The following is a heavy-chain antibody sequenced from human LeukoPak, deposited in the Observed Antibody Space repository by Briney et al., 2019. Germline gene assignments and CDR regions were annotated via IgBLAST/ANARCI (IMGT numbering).Heavy chain of an antibody. V-gene: IGHV3-21*01. CDR2: ISSSSSYI. J-gene: IGHJ5*02. Sequence: GGSLRLSCAASGFTFSSYSMNWVRQAPGKGLEWVSSISSSSSYIYYADSVKGRFTISRDNAKNSLYLQMNSLRAEDTAAYYCAREGGSPNWFDPWGQGTLVTVSS. CDR1: GFTFSSYS. D-gene: IGHD2-15*01. CDR3: AREGGSPNWFDP.